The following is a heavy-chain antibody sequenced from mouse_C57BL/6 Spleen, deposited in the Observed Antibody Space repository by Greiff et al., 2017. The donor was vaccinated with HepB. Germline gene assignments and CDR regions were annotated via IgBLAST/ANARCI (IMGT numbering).Heavy chain of an antibody. Sequence: QVQLKESGPELVKPGASVKISCKASGYAFSSSWMNWVKQRPGKGLEWIGRIYPGDGDTNYNGKFKGKATLTADKSSSTAYMQLSSLTSEDSAVYFCARSDGNYVPYAMDYWGQGTSVTVSS. V-gene: IGHV1-82*01. J-gene: IGHJ4*01. CDR3: ARSDGNYVPYAMDY. CDR1: GYAFSSSW. D-gene: IGHD2-1*01. CDR2: IYPGDGDT.